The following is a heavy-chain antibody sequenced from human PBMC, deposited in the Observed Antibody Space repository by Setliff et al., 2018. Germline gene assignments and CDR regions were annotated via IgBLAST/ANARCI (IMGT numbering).Heavy chain of an antibody. J-gene: IGHJ5*02. Sequence: GESLKISCKGSGYSFTSYWIGWVRQMPGKGLEWMGIIYPGDSDTRYSPSFQGQVTISADKSISTAYLQWSSLKASDTAMYYCARSRSNFWNGYFNWFDPWGQGTLVTVSS. V-gene: IGHV5-51*01. D-gene: IGHD3-3*01. CDR3: ARSRSNFWNGYFNWFDP. CDR1: GYSFTSYW. CDR2: IYPGDSDT.